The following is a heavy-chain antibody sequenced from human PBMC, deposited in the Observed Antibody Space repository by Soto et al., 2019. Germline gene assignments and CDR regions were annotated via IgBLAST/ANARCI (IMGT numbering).Heavy chain of an antibody. CDR3: ARDTTGAFDI. CDR2: IWYDGSNK. V-gene: IGHV3-33*01. CDR1: EFSFNSYG. D-gene: IGHD3-9*01. J-gene: IGHJ3*02. Sequence: QVQLVESGGGVVQPGRSLRLSCAASEFSFNSYGMHWVRQAPGKGLEWVAVIWYDGSNKYYADSVKGRFTIFRDNSKNTLYLKMNSLRAEDTAVYYCARDTTGAFDIWGKGTMVTVSS.